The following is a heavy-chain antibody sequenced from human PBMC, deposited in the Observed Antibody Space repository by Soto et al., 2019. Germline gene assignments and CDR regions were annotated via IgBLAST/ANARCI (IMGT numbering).Heavy chain of an antibody. V-gene: IGHV3-74*01. CDR3: VRNFDK. CDR1: GFTFGTYW. CDR2: ITSDGSST. J-gene: IGHJ4*02. Sequence: PGGSLRLSCAASGFTFGTYWMHWVRRPPGKGLVWVARITSDGSSTTYADSVKGRFTISRDNAKSTLYLQMNSLRADDSAVYYCVRNFDKWGQGTLVTVSS.